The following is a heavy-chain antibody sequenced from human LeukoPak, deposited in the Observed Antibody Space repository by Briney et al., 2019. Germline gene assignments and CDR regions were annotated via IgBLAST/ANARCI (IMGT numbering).Heavy chain of an antibody. V-gene: IGHV3-30*03. J-gene: IGHJ4*02. CDR3: ARDLSTITVAGTSWYDY. CDR2: ISYDGSNK. CDR1: GFTFTSYA. Sequence: GGSLRLSCAASGFTFTSYAMHWVRQAPGKGLEWVAVISYDGSNKYYADSVKGRFTISRDNSKDTLYLQMNSLRAEDTAVYYCARDLSTITVAGTSWYDYWGQGTLVTVSA. D-gene: IGHD6-19*01.